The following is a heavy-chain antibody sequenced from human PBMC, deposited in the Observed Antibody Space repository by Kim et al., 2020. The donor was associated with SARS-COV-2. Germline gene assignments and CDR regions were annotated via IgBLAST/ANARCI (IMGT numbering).Heavy chain of an antibody. Sequence: GGSLRLSCAASGFTFSDYVMSWIRQAPGKGLEWVSYISTRSRDTNYADSVKGRFTISRDNAKNSLYLQMNSLTAEDTAVYYCAKDPAYDILSGYSDYWGRGPLVTVSS. J-gene: IGHJ4*02. CDR1: GFTFSDYV. V-gene: IGHV3-11*05. CDR3: AKDPAYDILSGYSDY. CDR2: ISTRSRDT. D-gene: IGHD3-9*01.